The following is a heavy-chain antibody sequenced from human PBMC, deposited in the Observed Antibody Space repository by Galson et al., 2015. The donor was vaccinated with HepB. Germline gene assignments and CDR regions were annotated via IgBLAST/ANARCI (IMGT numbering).Heavy chain of an antibody. J-gene: IGHJ6*02. Sequence: SVKVSCKASGYTFTSYYMHWVRQAPGQGLEWMGIINPSGGSTNYAQKFQGRVTITADKSTSTAYMELSSLRSEDTAAYYCARNHNYYGSGSYSEYYYYYGMDVWDQGTTVTVSS. CDR3: ARNHNYYGSGSYSEYYYYYGMDV. CDR2: INPSGGST. V-gene: IGHV1-46*01. D-gene: IGHD3-10*01. CDR1: GYTFTSYY.